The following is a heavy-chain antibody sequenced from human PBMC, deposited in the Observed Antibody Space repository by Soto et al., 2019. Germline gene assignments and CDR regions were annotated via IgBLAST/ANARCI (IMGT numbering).Heavy chain of an antibody. CDR3: ARGGWYYDSSGYLNWFDP. V-gene: IGHV4-30-4*01. J-gene: IGHJ5*02. CDR1: GGSISSGDYY. Sequence: SETLSLTCTVSGGSISSGDYYWSWIRQPPGKGLEWIGYIYYSGSTYYNPSLKSRVTISVDTSKNQFSLKLSSVTAADTAVYYFARGGWYYDSSGYLNWFDPWGQGTLVTVSS. CDR2: IYYSGST. D-gene: IGHD3-22*01.